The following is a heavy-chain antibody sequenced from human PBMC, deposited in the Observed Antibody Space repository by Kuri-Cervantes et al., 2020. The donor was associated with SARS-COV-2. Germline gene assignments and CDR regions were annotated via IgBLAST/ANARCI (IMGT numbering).Heavy chain of an antibody. Sequence: GESLKIPCAGPGFTFSSYEMNWVRQAPGRGLEWVSYISSSGSTIYYADSVKGRFTISRDNAKNSLYLQMNSLRAEDTAVYYCARDNLWFDYYYMDVLGKGTTVTVSS. D-gene: IGHD2-21*01. CDR1: GFTFSSYE. V-gene: IGHV3-48*03. CDR2: ISSSGSTI. CDR3: ARDNLWFDYYYMDV. J-gene: IGHJ6*03.